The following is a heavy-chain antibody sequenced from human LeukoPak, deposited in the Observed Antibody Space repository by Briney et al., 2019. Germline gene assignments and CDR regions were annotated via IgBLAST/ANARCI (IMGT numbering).Heavy chain of an antibody. CDR2: IYYSGST. J-gene: IGHJ5*02. CDR3: ARGPLLLFGSKQLAGSWWFDP. Sequence: SQTLSLTCTVSGGSISSGGYYWSWIRQHPGKGLEWIGYIYYSGSTYYNPSLKSRVTISVDTSKNQFSLKLSSVTAADTAVYYCARGPLLLFGSKQLAGSWWFDPWGQGTLVTVSS. CDR1: GGSISSGGYY. D-gene: IGHD1-1*01. V-gene: IGHV4-31*03.